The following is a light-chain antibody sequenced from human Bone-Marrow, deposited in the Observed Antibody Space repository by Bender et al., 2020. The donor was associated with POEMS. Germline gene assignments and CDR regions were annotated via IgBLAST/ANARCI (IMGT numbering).Light chain of an antibody. Sequence: QSVLTQPPSVSGAPGQTVTISCTGTSSNMGAGYGVNWYQQLPGTAPKLLIYNNENRPSGVPDRISGSKSGTSASLAITGLQAEDEADYYCSSYTGFRSYVIFGGGTKVTVL. V-gene: IGLV1-40*01. J-gene: IGLJ2*01. CDR3: SSYTGFRSYVI. CDR2: NNE. CDR1: SSNMGAGYG.